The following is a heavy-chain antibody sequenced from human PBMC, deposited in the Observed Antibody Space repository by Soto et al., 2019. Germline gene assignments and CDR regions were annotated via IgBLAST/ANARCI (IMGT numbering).Heavy chain of an antibody. CDR2: IYHSGST. CDR1: GGSISSSNW. CDR3: ASRGGSYYQLYLDY. J-gene: IGHJ4*02. V-gene: IGHV4-4*02. D-gene: IGHD1-26*01. Sequence: QVQLQESGPGLVKPSGTLSLTCAVSGGSISSSNWWSWVRQPPGKGPEWIGEIYHSGSTNYNPSLKSRVTISVDKSKNRFSLKLSSVTAADTAVYYCASRGGSYYQLYLDYWGQGTLVTVSS.